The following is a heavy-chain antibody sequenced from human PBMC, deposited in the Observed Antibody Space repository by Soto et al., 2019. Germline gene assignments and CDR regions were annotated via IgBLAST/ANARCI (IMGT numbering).Heavy chain of an antibody. D-gene: IGHD3-16*01. CDR1: GGSIRSNNW. CDR2: IYHSGVT. V-gene: IGHV4-4*02. Sequence: KPSETLSLTCAVSGGSIRSNNWWSWVRRPPGKGREWIGEIYHSGVTNYNPSLKSRVTISVDKSKNQFSLKLSSLTAADTAVYYCARISAYHFDYWGQGTLVTVSS. CDR3: ARISAYHFDY. J-gene: IGHJ4*02.